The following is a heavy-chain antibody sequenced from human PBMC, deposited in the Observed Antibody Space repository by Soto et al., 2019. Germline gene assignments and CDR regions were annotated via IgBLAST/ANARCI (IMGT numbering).Heavy chain of an antibody. V-gene: IGHV1-18*01. CDR1: GYTFSNYG. D-gene: IGHD1-7*01. CDR2: ISAYNGNT. CDR3: ARDRALELGDY. Sequence: GASVKVSCKASGYTFSNYGISWVRQAPGQGLEWMGWISAYNGNTNYAQKFQGRVTMTTDTSTSTVYMELRSLRSDDTAVYYCARDRALELGDYWGQGTLVTVSS. J-gene: IGHJ4*02.